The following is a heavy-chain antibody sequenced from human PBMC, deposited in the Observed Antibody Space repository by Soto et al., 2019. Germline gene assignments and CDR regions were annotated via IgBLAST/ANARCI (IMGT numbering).Heavy chain of an antibody. V-gene: IGHV4-34*01. Sequence: QVQLQQWGAGLLKPSETLSLTCAVYGGSFSGYYWSWIRQPPGKGLEWIGEINHSGSTNYNPSLTRRDTISVDTSTNHCSPKLSSVTAADTAVHYCARGKWRPARPGGWVDPWGQGTLVTVSS. D-gene: IGHD5-12*01. CDR1: GGSFSGYY. J-gene: IGHJ5*02. CDR3: ARGKWRPARPGGWVDP. CDR2: INHSGST.